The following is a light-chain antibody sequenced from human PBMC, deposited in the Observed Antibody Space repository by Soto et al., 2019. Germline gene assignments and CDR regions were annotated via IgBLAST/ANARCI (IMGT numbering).Light chain of an antibody. J-gene: IGKJ5*01. Sequence: EIILTQSPATLSVSLLEVVTLSFMASRSVTSSYLAWYRQKPGKAPRLLIYGTSSRDTGIPDRFSGSGSGTEFTLTISSLEPQDFAAFFCQQYGTSEIIFGQGTRLEIK. CDR2: GTS. V-gene: IGKV3-20*01. CDR1: RSVTSSY. CDR3: QQYGTSEII.